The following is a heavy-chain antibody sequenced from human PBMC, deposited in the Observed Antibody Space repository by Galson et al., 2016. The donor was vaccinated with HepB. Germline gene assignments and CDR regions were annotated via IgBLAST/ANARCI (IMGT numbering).Heavy chain of an antibody. CDR3: VRGRVNDFWSGYTERATHYFDS. D-gene: IGHD3-3*01. V-gene: IGHV3-64D*06. CDR2: ITIYGGRT. CDR1: GFPFSSYA. J-gene: IGHJ4*02. Sequence: SLRLSCAASGFPFSSYAMYWVRQAPGKGLEFVSAITIYGGRTHYADSVKGRFTISRDDSKNTLNLQMSRLRTEDTAVYYCVRGRVNDFWSGYTERATHYFDSWGQGNLVTVFS.